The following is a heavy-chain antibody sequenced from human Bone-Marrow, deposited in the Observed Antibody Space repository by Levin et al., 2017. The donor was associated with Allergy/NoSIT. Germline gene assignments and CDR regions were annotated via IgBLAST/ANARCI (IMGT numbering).Heavy chain of an antibody. Sequence: PSETLSLTCTVSGGSITRYYCSWIRLTPGKGLEWIGYVYFSGSTYYNPSLKSRVTMSVDKSKNQFSLKLSSVTAADTAVYYCARGELNYYYYGMDVWGQGTAVTVSS. J-gene: IGHJ6*02. CDR1: GGSITRYY. D-gene: IGHD1-7*01. CDR3: ARGELNYYYYGMDV. CDR2: VYFSGST. V-gene: IGHV4-59*01.